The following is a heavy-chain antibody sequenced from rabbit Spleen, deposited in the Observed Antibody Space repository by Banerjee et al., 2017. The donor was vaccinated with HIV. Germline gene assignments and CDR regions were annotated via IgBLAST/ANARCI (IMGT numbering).Heavy chain of an antibody. CDR3: ARETSSGWGVVSYYFNL. J-gene: IGHJ4*01. CDR1: GFSFSSSDY. D-gene: IGHD4-1*01. Sequence: QSLEESGGDLVKPGASLTLTCTASGFSFSSSDYMCWVRQAPGKGLEWISCIDGSSSDFTYSATWAKGRFTISKTSSTTVTLQMTSLTAADTATYFCARETSSGWGVVSYYFNLWGPGTLVTVS. CDR2: IDGSSSDFT. V-gene: IGHV1S40*01.